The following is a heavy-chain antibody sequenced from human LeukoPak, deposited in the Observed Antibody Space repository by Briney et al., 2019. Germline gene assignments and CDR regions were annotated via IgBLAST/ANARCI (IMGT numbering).Heavy chain of an antibody. CDR3: ARGRYSFGY. J-gene: IGHJ4*02. CDR1: GGSFSGYY. Sequence: SETLSLTCAVYGGSFSGYYWSWIRQPPGKGLEWIGEINHSGSTNYNPSLKSRVTISVDTSKNQFSLNLSSVTAADTAVYFCARGRYSFGYWGQGTLVTVSS. CDR2: INHSGST. D-gene: IGHD5-18*01. V-gene: IGHV4-34*01.